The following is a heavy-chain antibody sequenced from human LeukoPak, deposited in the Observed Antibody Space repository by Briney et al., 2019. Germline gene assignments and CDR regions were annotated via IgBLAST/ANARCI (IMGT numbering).Heavy chain of an antibody. J-gene: IGHJ5*02. V-gene: IGHV4-59*01. Sequence: SETLSLTCSVSGGSIKNYYGSWIRQPPGKGLEWLGNIYFGGTTDYNSSLKSRLTISVDRFKNQLSLNLQSVTAADTATYYCARHRSDTGGKKGVNWFDPWGQGTLVTVSS. CDR3: ARHRSDTGGKKGVNWFDP. CDR2: IYFGGTT. CDR1: GGSIKNYY. D-gene: IGHD4-23*01.